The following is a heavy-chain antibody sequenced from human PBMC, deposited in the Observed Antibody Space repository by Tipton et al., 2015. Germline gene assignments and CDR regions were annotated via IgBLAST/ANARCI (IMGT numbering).Heavy chain of an antibody. CDR3: ARDSGYGTVAH. Sequence: TLSLTCTVSGGSIRSSSFYWGWIRQPPGKGLEWIGSIFYSGNTYQNPSLKSRVTISVDSSKNQFSLKLTSVTAADTAVYYCARDSGYGTVAHWGRGSLVTVSS. J-gene: IGHJ5*02. V-gene: IGHV4-39*07. CDR2: IFYSGNT. D-gene: IGHD5-12*01. CDR1: GGSIRSSSFY.